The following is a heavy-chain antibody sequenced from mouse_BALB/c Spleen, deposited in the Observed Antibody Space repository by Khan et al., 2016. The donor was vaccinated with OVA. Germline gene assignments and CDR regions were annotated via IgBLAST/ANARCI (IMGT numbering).Heavy chain of an antibody. CDR1: GFTFSSFA. D-gene: IGHD4-1*01. V-gene: IGHV5-6*01. CDR2: ISSGGSYT. Sequence: EVELVESGGDLVKPGGSQKLSCAASGFTFSSFAMSWVRQTPDKRLEWVATISSGGSYTYYPDSVKGRFTISRDNVKNTLFLQMSSLKSEDTAMFYWASHLTGSFDYWGQGTLVTVSA. J-gene: IGHJ3*01. CDR3: ASHLTGSFDY.